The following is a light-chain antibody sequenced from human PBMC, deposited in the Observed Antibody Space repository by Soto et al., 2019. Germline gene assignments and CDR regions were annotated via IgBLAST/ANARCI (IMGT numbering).Light chain of an antibody. CDR3: QQRSNGPPLT. V-gene: IGKV3-11*01. CDR1: QSVSSY. CDR2: DAS. Sequence: IVIKKSPATFSVSPGERATLSCRASQSVSSYLAWYQQKPGQAPRLLIYDASNRATGIPARFSGSGSGTDFTLTISSLEPEDFAVYYCQQRSNGPPLTFGGGTKVDIK. J-gene: IGKJ4*01.